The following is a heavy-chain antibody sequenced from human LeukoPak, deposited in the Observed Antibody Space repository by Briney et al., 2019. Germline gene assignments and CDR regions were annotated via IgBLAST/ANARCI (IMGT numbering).Heavy chain of an antibody. V-gene: IGHV1-8*01. CDR2: MNPNSGNT. CDR3: ARGLYSNHLSYYYYYGMDV. D-gene: IGHD4-11*01. Sequence: ASVKVSCRASGYTFTSYDINWVRQATGQGLEWMGWMNPNSGNTGYAQKFQGRVTMTRNTSISTAYMELSSLGSEDTAVYYCARGLYSNHLSYYYYYGMDVWGQGTTVTVSS. CDR1: GYTFTSYD. J-gene: IGHJ6*02.